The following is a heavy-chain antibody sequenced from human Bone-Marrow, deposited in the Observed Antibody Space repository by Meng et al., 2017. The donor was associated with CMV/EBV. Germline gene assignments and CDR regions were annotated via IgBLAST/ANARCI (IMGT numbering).Heavy chain of an antibody. CDR1: GYTFTGYY. CDR3: ASGEWELLLYPDY. CDR2: INPNSGGT. D-gene: IGHD1-26*01. V-gene: IGHV1-2*02. J-gene: IGHJ4*02. Sequence: ASVKVSCKASGYTFTGYYMHWVRRAPGQGLEWMGWINPNSGGTNYAQKFQGRVTMTRDTSISTAYMELSRLRSDDTAVYYCASGEWELLLYPDYWRQGTLVTVSS.